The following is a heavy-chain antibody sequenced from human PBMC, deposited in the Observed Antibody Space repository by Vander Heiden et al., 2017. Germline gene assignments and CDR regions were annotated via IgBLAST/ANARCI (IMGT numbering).Heavy chain of an antibody. CDR1: GFTFSNYW. CDR3: ARDFGDYISEYAFDH. CDR2: INGDGTTT. J-gene: IGHJ4*02. V-gene: IGHV3-74*01. Sequence: EVQLVESGGGLVQPGGSLRLSCAASGFTFSNYWMHWVRQTPGKGLVWVSRINGDGTTTAYADSVMGRFTISRDNAKNTLFLQMSSLRADDTALYYCARDFGDYISEYAFDHWGQGIQVTVS. D-gene: IGHD3-10*01.